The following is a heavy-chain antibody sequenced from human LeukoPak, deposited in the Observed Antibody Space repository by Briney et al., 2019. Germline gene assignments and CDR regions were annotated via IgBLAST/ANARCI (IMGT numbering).Heavy chain of an antibody. J-gene: IGHJ3*01. Sequence: GGSLRLSCAASGFSFSSYYMHWVRQAPGKGLVWVSRINIDGGGTIYADSVKGRFTIFRDNAEDTLYLQMNSLRVEDTAVYYCARGGSRHGFDVWAKGQWSPSLQ. V-gene: IGHV3-74*01. CDR2: INIDGGGT. CDR3: ARGGSRHGFDV. CDR1: GFSFSSYY. D-gene: IGHD6-6*01.